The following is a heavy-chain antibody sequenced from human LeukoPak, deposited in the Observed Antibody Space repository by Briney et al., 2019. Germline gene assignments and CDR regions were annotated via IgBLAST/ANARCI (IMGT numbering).Heavy chain of an antibody. CDR2: INDSGDST. CDR1: GFTFSSYA. J-gene: IGHJ6*02. V-gene: IGHV3-23*01. CDR3: ARGESEDYYGMDV. Sequence: GGSLRLSCAASGFTFSSYAMSWVRQAPGEGLEWVSVINDSGDSTYYADSVKGRFTISRDNAKNPLYLQMNSLRAEDTAVYYCARGESEDYYGMDVWGQGTTVTVSS.